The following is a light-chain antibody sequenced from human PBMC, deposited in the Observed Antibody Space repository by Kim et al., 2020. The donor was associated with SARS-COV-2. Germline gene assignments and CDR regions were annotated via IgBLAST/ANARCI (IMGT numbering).Light chain of an antibody. CDR3: QQCKSAPWT. CDR1: QGISNY. V-gene: IGKV1-27*01. CDR2: GAS. Sequence: DIQMTQSPSSLSASVGDRVTLTCRASQGISNYLAWYQQKPGKVPKLLIYGASALQSGVPSRFSGSGSGTDFTLTITSLQPEDVAAYYCQQCKSAPWTFGQGTKVDIK. J-gene: IGKJ1*01.